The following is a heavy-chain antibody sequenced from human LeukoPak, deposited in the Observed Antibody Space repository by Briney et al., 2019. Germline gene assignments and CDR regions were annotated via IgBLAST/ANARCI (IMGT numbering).Heavy chain of an antibody. D-gene: IGHD3-10*01. CDR2: ISHDGSNK. V-gene: IGHV3-30*18. Sequence: GGSLTLSCAPSGFTFSSYGMHWVRQAPGKGLEWVAVISHDGSNKYYADSVKGRCTISRDNSKNTLYLQMNSLRAEDTAVYYCAKDAPNYYGSGSPTTGMDVWGQGTTVTVSS. CDR1: GFTFSSYG. CDR3: AKDAPNYYGSGSPTTGMDV. J-gene: IGHJ6*02.